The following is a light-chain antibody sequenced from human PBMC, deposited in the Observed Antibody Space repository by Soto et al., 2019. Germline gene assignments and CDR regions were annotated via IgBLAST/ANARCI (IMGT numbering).Light chain of an antibody. Sequence: DIQLTQSPSLLSASVGDRVTITCRASQGISSYLAWYQQKPGKAPRLLIYAASTLQSGVPSRFSGSGSGTEFTLTISSLQPVDFATYYCQQLNSYPLTFGGGTKVEIK. CDR1: QGISSY. J-gene: IGKJ4*01. V-gene: IGKV1-9*01. CDR3: QQLNSYPLT. CDR2: AAS.